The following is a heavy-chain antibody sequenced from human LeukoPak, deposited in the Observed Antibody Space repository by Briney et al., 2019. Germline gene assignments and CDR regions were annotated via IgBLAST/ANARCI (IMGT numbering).Heavy chain of an antibody. CDR2: ISAYNGNT. J-gene: IGHJ4*02. CDR3: ARDKSPYDSSGYRPEFDY. V-gene: IGHV1-18*01. CDR1: GYTLTELS. D-gene: IGHD3-22*01. Sequence: PGGSVKVSCKVSGYTLTELSMHWVRQAPGQGLEWMGWISAYNGNTNYAQKLQGRVTMTTDTSTSTAYMELRSLRSDDTAVYYCARDKSPYDSSGYRPEFDYWGQGTLVTVSS.